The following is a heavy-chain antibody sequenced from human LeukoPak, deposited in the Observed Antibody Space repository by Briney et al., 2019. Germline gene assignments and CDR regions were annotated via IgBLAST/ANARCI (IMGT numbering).Heavy chain of an antibody. V-gene: IGHV1-2*04. CDR1: GYTFTGYY. CDR3: ARGPLPGYYYYGMDV. Sequence: GASVKVSCKASGYTFTGYYMHWVRQAPGQGLEWMGRINPNSGGTNYAQKFQGWVTMTRDTSISTAYMELSRLRSDDTAVYYCARGPLPGYYYYGMDVWGQGTTVTVSS. CDR2: INPNSGGT. J-gene: IGHJ6*02. D-gene: IGHD1-26*01.